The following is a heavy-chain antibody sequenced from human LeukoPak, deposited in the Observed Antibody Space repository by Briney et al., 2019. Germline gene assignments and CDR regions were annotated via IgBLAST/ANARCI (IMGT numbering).Heavy chain of an antibody. CDR2: IYPGDSDT. V-gene: IGHV5-51*01. Sequence: GESLKISCKGSGYSFTSYWIGWVRQMPGKGLEWMGIIYPGDSDTRYSPSFQGQITISADKSISTAYLQWSSLKASDTAMYYCARGSGSYHTAYMNWGQGSLVTVSS. J-gene: IGHJ4*02. CDR3: ARGSGSYHTAYMN. D-gene: IGHD1-26*01. CDR1: GYSFTSYW.